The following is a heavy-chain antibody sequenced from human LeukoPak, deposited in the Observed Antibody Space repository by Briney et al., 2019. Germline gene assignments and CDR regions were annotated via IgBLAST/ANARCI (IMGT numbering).Heavy chain of an antibody. D-gene: IGHD5-24*01. CDR1: GFTFSSYG. CDR3: AKEKEMATTD. V-gene: IGHV3-33*06. J-gene: IGHJ4*02. Sequence: PGRSLRLSCAASGFTFSSYGMHWVRQAPGKGLEWVAVIWYDGSNKYYADSVKGRFTISRDNSKNTLYLQMNSLRAEDTAVYYCAKEKEMATTDWGQGNLVTVSS. CDR2: IWYDGSNK.